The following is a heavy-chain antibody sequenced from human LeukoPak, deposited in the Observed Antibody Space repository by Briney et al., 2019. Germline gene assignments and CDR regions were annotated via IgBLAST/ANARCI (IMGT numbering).Heavy chain of an antibody. Sequence: SGGSLRLSCAASGFTFSDYYMSWIRQAPGKGLEWVSYISSSGSTIYYADSVKGRFTISRDNSKNTLYLQMNSLRAEDTAVYYCARVRPSTGTLTYYGMDVWGKGTTVTVSS. V-gene: IGHV3-11*04. D-gene: IGHD2-2*01. CDR1: GFTFSDYY. CDR2: ISSSGSTI. CDR3: ARVRPSTGTLTYYGMDV. J-gene: IGHJ6*04.